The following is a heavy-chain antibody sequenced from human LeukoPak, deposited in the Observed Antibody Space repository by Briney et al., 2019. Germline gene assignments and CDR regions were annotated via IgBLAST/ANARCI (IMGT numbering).Heavy chain of an antibody. Sequence: ASVKVSCKASGYTFTSYDINWVRQATGQGLEWMGWMNPNSGNTGYAQKFQGRVTITADESTSTAYMELSSLRSEDTAVYYCAHPEGYDSSGYYRYWGQGTLVTVSS. V-gene: IGHV1-8*01. CDR3: AHPEGYDSSGYYRY. CDR2: MNPNSGNT. CDR1: GYTFTSYD. D-gene: IGHD3-22*01. J-gene: IGHJ4*02.